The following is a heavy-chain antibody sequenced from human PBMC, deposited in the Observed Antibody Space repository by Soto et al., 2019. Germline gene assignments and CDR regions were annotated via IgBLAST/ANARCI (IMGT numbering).Heavy chain of an antibody. CDR2: INHSGST. J-gene: IGHJ4*02. D-gene: IGHD3-16*02. CDR3: ASVYDYIWGSYRPWYFDY. Sequence: SETLSLTCAVYGGSFSGYYWSWIRQPPGKGLEWIGEINHSGSTNYNPSLKSRVTISVDTSKNQFSLKLSSVTAADTAVYYCASVYDYIWGSYRPWYFDYWGQGTLVTVS. V-gene: IGHV4-34*01. CDR1: GGSFSGYY.